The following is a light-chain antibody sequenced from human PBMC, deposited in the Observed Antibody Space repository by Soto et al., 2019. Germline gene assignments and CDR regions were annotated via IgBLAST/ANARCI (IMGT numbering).Light chain of an antibody. CDR2: GNT. CDR3: QSYDSSLSCVV. V-gene: IGLV1-40*01. J-gene: IGLJ2*01. Sequence: QLVLTQPPSVAGAPGQRVIISCTGSGSNIGAFYDVHWYQQLPGTAPKLLIYGNTNRPSGVPDRFSGSKSGTSASLVITGLRAEDAADYYCQSYDSSLSCVVFGGGTKLTVL. CDR1: GSNIGAFYD.